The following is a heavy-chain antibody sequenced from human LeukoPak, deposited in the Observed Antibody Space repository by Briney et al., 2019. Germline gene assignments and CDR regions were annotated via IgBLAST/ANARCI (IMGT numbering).Heavy chain of an antibody. CDR3: VREGLDTWGAFYI. CDR2: ISSSSSYI. V-gene: IGHV3-21*01. CDR1: AFTFSSYS. D-gene: IGHD7-27*01. J-gene: IGHJ3*02. Sequence: PGGSLRLSCAASAFTFSSYSMNWVRQAPGKGLAWVSSISSSSSYIYYADSVKGRFTISRDNAKNSLYLQMNSLRAEDTALYYCVREGLDTWGAFYIWGQGTMVTVSS.